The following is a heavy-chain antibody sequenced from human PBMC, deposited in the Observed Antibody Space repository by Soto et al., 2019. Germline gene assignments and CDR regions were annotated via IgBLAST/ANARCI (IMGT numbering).Heavy chain of an antibody. V-gene: IGHV1-18*01. Sequence: QVRLVQSGAEVKTPGASVKISCKASGYTFTTSGISWVRQAPGQGLQWMGWISAENGKTYYVRQLQGRVTLTTDTTTRTAYMELRSIRSDDTAVYYCARDISVTVATAPWGQGTLVTVSS. D-gene: IGHD5-12*01. CDR3: ARDISVTVATAP. J-gene: IGHJ5*02. CDR1: GYTFTTSG. CDR2: ISAENGKT.